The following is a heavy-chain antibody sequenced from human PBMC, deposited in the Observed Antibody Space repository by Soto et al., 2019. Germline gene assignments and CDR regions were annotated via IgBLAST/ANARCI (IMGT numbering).Heavy chain of an antibody. CDR1: GGTFSNYA. Sequence: SVKVSCKASGGTFSNYAISWVRQAPGQGLEWVGGIIPMFGTSNYAQNFQGRVSITADESTSTAYMELSSLRSEDTAVYYCARGVRTGFYGMDVWGQGTTVTVSS. D-gene: IGHD3-10*01. CDR2: IIPMFGTS. CDR3: ARGVRTGFYGMDV. J-gene: IGHJ6*02. V-gene: IGHV1-69*13.